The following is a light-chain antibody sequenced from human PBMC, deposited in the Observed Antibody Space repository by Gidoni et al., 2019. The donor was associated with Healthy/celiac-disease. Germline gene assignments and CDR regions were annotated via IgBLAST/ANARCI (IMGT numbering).Light chain of an antibody. Sequence: DSEMTQSPSSLSASVGDRVTITCRASQGIRNDLGWYQQKPGRAPMLLIYAASSLQSGVPSRLSGSGSGTEFTLTISSLQPEDFETYYCRQNNSYPPVFGHGTKVDIK. J-gene: IGKJ3*01. V-gene: IGKV1-17*01. CDR3: RQNNSYPPV. CDR2: AAS. CDR1: QGIRND.